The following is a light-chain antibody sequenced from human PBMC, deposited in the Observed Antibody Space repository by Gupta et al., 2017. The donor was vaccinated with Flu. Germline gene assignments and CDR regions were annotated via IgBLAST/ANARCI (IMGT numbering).Light chain of an antibody. Sequence: EIVLTQSPVTLSLSPGERATLSCRASQSVSSYLAWYQQKPGQAPRLLIYDASNRDTGIPARFSGSGYGKDVTLTISSREQEDFAGYYCQRRSNWPPYTFGQGTKLEIK. CDR2: DAS. CDR3: QRRSNWPPYT. CDR1: QSVSSY. V-gene: IGKV3-11*01. J-gene: IGKJ2*01.